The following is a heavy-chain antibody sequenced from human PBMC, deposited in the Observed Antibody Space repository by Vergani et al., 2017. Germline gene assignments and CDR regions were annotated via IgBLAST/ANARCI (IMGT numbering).Heavy chain of an antibody. CDR3: ARLKRSARGSFDF. CDR1: GGSFNTYY. D-gene: IGHD3-10*01. CDR2: VFRSGIT. J-gene: IGHJ4*02. Sequence: QVQLEESGPGLVKPSETLSLTCTVSGGSFNTYYWSWIRQPPGKGLEWIGSVFRSGITYYNPSLKSRLTLSVETSKNQFSLKLTSVTAADTAVYYCARLKRSARGSFDFWGQGSLVTVSS. V-gene: IGHV4-59*08.